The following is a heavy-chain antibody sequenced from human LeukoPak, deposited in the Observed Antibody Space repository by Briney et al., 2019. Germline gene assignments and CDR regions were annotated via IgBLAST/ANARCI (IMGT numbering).Heavy chain of an antibody. CDR1: GFTFSSYG. Sequence: GGSLRLSCAASGFTFSSYGMHWVRQAPGKGLEWVSSISSSSSYIYYADSVKGRFTISRDNAKNSLYLQMNSLRAEDTAVYYCARDPYYYDSSGFDWGQGTLVTVSS. CDR3: ARDPYYYDSSGFD. CDR2: ISSSSSYI. V-gene: IGHV3-21*01. J-gene: IGHJ4*02. D-gene: IGHD3-22*01.